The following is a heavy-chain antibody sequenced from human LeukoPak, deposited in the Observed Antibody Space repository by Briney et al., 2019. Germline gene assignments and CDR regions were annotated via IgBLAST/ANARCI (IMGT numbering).Heavy chain of an antibody. CDR1: GYTFTSYY. J-gene: IGHJ4*02. D-gene: IGHD6-13*01. V-gene: IGHV1-46*01. CDR3: ARGEYSSSWYVGGPFDY. Sequence: KPGASVKVSCKAFGYTFTSYYMHWVRQAPGQGLEWMGIINPSGGSTSYAQKFQGRVTMTRDTSTSTVYMELSSLRSEDTAVYYCARGEYSSSWYVGGPFDYWGQGTLVTVSS. CDR2: INPSGGST.